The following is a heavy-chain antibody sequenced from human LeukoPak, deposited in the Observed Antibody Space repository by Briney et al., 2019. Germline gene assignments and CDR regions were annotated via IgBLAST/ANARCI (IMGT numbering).Heavy chain of an antibody. CDR2: ISSSGGST. D-gene: IGHD3-10*01. Sequence: PGGALRLSCAASGFTFSNYAMSWVRQAPEKGLEWVSSISSSGGSTYFADSVKGRFTISRDNSKNTLYLQMNSLRAEDTAVYYCAKSSGTDYWGQGTLVTVSS. V-gene: IGHV3-23*01. J-gene: IGHJ4*02. CDR1: GFTFSNYA. CDR3: AKSSGTDY.